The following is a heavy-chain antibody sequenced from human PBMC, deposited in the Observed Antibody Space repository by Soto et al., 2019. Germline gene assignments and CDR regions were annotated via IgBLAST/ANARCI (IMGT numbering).Heavy chain of an antibody. CDR1: GGSISSYY. J-gene: IGHJ6*02. CDR2: IYYSGST. CDR3: ARALGYCTNGVCYRRRFYYYHYGMDV. V-gene: IGHV4-59*12. Sequence: SETLSLTCTVSGGSISSYYWSWIRQPPGKGLEWIGYIYYSGSTNYNPSLKSRVTISVDTSKNQFSLKLSSVTAADTAVYYCARALGYCTNGVCYRRRFYYYHYGMDVWGQGTTVTVSS. D-gene: IGHD2-8*01.